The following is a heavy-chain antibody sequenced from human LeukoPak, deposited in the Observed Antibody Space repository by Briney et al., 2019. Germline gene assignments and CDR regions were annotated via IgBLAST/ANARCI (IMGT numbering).Heavy chain of an antibody. D-gene: IGHD3-16*01. V-gene: IGHV3-23*01. CDR3: ARDVIYASEIYSYGDS. CDR1: GFTFSIYA. J-gene: IGHJ4*02. Sequence: GGSLRLSCAASGFTFSIYAMSWVCQAPGKGLEWVSVISGSGGSTYYADSVKGRFTISRDNSKNTVDLQMNSLRAEDTAVYYCARDVIYASEIYSYGDSWGQGTLVTVSS. CDR2: ISGSGGST.